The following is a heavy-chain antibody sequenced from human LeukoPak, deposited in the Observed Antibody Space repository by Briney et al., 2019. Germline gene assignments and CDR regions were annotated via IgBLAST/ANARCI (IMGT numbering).Heavy chain of an antibody. V-gene: IGHV3-23*01. CDR2: ISGSGGST. CDR1: GFTFSSYA. J-gene: IGHJ4*02. Sequence: PGGSLRLSCAASGFTFSSYAMSWVRQAPGKGLEWVSAISGSGGSTYYADSVKGRFTISRDNSKNTLYLQMNSLRVEDTAVYYCAKDGDILTGYPYYFDYWGQGTLVTVSS. D-gene: IGHD3-9*01. CDR3: AKDGDILTGYPYYFDY.